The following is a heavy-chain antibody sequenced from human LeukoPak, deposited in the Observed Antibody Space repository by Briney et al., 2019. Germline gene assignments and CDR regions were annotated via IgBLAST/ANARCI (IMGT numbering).Heavy chain of an antibody. V-gene: IGHV1-69*10. Sequence: ASVKVSCKASGGTFISYVISWVRQAPGQGLEWMGGAIPFLGTANYAQKFQDRITITAEKSTTTTYMELRSLRSDDTAIYYCAILGTVPYWAHGTQITVSS. D-gene: IGHD1-26*01. CDR1: GGTFISYV. J-gene: IGHJ4*01. CDR3: AILGTVPY. CDR2: AIPFLGTA.